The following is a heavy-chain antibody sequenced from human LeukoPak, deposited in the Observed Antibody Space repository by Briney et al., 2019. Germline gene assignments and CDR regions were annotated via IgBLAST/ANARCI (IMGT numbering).Heavy chain of an antibody. CDR2: INHSGST. Sequence: SETPSLTCAVYGGSFSGYYWSWIRQPPGKGLEWIGEINHSGSTNYNPSLKSRVTISVDTSKNQFSLKLSSVTAADTAVYYCARGLGYCSSTSCLRYNWNYYYYYGMDVWGQGTTVTVSS. J-gene: IGHJ6*02. D-gene: IGHD2-2*01. CDR3: ARGLGYCSSTSCLRYNWNYYYYYGMDV. V-gene: IGHV4-34*01. CDR1: GGSFSGYY.